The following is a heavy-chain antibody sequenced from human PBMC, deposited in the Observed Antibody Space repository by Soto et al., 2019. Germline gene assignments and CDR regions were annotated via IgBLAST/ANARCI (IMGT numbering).Heavy chain of an antibody. J-gene: IGHJ6*02. CDR1: GFTFSSYG. Sequence: GGSLRLSCAASGFTFSSYGMHWVGQAPGKGLEWVAVISYDGSNKYYADSVKGRFTISRDNSKNTLYLQMNSLRAEDTAVYYCAKDLLRGYSYGCIPLLGMDVWGQGTTVTVSS. CDR3: AKDLLRGYSYGCIPLLGMDV. V-gene: IGHV3-30*18. CDR2: ISYDGSNK. D-gene: IGHD5-18*01.